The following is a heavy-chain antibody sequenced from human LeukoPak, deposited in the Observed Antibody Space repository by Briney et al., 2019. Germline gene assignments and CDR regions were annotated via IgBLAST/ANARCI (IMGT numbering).Heavy chain of an antibody. V-gene: IGHV4-30-4*08. CDR1: GGSISSGDYY. J-gene: IGHJ4*02. CDR3: ASRGRGATGSDF. Sequence: KPSQTLSLTCTVSGGSISSGDYYWSWIRQPPGKGLEWIGSIYHTGSTYYNPSLKGRVTISVDTSKNQFSLKLSSVTAADTAVYYCASRGRGATGSDFWGQGTLVTVSS. D-gene: IGHD1-26*01. CDR2: IYHTGST.